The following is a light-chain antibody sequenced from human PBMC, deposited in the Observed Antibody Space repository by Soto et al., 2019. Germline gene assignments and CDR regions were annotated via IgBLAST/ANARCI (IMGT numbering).Light chain of an antibody. Sequence: DIQMTQSPSTLSASVGDRVTITCRASQSISSWLAWYQQKPGKAPKLLIYKASSLESGVPSRFSGSGSGTEFTLNSSSLQPDDFATYYCQQYNSLWTFVQGTKVEIK. J-gene: IGKJ1*01. V-gene: IGKV1-5*03. CDR2: KAS. CDR1: QSISSW. CDR3: QQYNSLWT.